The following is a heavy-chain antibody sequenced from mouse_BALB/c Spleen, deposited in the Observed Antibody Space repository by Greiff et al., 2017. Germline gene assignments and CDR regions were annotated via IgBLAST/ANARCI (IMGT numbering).Heavy chain of an antibody. D-gene: IGHD1-1*01. V-gene: IGHV5-12-1*01. CDR1: GFAFSSYD. Sequence: EVKLVESGGGLVKPGGSLKLSCAASGFAFSSYDMSWVRQTPEKRLEWVAYISSGGGSTYYPDTVKGRFTISRDNAKNTLYLQMSSLKSEDTAMYYCARPNGSYYFDYWGQGTTLTVSS. CDR3: ARPNGSYYFDY. CDR2: ISSGGGST. J-gene: IGHJ2*01.